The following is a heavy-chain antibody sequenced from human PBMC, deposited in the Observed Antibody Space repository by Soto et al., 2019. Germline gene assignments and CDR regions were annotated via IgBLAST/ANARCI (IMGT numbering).Heavy chain of an antibody. CDR2: MSYDEVNK. CDR1: GFTFTDYG. J-gene: IGHJ2*01. D-gene: IGHD3-16*01. Sequence: QVQVVESGGGVVQPGRSLRLSCAASGFTFTDYGMHWVRQAPGKGLEWVAVMSYDEVNKYYADSVKGRFTISRDTSTNARYLQRNSLRPKDRVIYSGAKGRLSGYANPGSWYFVLWGVAPWSLSPQ. CDR3: AKGRLSGYANPGSWYFVL. V-gene: IGHV3-30*18.